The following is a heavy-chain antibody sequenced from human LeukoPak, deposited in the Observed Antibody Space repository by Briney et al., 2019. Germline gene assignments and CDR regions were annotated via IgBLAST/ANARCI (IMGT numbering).Heavy chain of an antibody. D-gene: IGHD4-23*01. V-gene: IGHV3-7*02. CDR3: AKRTGGPCTY. Sequence: GGSLRLSCAASGFTFSNYEMYWVRQAPGKGLEWVANIKQDGREKYYVDSVKGRFTISRDNAKNSLYLQMNSLRAEDTAVYYCAKRTGGPCTYWGQGTLVTVSS. J-gene: IGHJ4*02. CDR2: IKQDGREK. CDR1: GFTFSNYE.